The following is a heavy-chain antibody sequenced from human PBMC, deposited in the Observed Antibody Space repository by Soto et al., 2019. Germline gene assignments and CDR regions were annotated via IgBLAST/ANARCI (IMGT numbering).Heavy chain of an antibody. CDR2: INSDGTT. CDR1: GFTFSNYA. D-gene: IGHD6-19*01. J-gene: IGHJ5*01. V-gene: IGHV3-23*01. Sequence: PGGSLRLSCAASGFTFSNYAMSWVRQAPGKGLEWVSVINSDGTTYYADSVKGRFFISRDNSKSTLCLQMNSLRVEDTAVYYCASRPRGSVAGTLDSWGQGSLVTVSS. CDR3: ASRPRGSVAGTLDS.